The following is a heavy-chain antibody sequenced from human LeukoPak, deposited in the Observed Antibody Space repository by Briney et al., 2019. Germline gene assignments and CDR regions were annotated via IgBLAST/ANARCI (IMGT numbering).Heavy chain of an antibody. CDR3: ARDAEYYYGSGSSYFDY. CDR1: GFTFSSYS. CDR2: ISSSSSTI. V-gene: IGHV3-48*02. Sequence: GGSLRLSCAASGFTFSSYSMNWVRQAPGKGLEWVSYISSSSSTIYYADSVKGRFTISRDNAKNSLYLQMNSLRDEDTAVYYCARDAEYYYGSGSSYFDYWGQGTLVTVSS. J-gene: IGHJ4*02. D-gene: IGHD3-10*01.